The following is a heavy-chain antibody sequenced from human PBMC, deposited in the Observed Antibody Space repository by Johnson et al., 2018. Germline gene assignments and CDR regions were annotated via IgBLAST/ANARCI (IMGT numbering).Heavy chain of an antibody. CDR1: GFTFSSYG. CDR2: IWYDGSNK. CDR3: ARGGYYYDSSGPDDAFDV. Sequence: QVQLVQSGGGVVQPGRSLRLSCAASGFTFSSYGMHWVRQAPGKGLEWVAVIWYDGSNKYYADSVKGRFTISRDNSKNTLYLQMNSLRAEDTAVYYCARGGYYYDSSGPDDAFDVWGQGTMVTVSS. D-gene: IGHD3-22*01. V-gene: IGHV3-33*01. J-gene: IGHJ3*01.